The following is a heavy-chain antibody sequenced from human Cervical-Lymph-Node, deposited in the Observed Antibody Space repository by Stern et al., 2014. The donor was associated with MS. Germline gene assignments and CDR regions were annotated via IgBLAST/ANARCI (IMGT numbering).Heavy chain of an antibody. J-gene: IGHJ5*01. CDR3: ARGAYCGGDCYWGWFDS. CDR2: IIPIFGST. V-gene: IGHV1-69*01. Sequence: QLVQSGAEVTKPGSSVKVFCKASAGTFSDYAINWVRQAPGQGLEWMGGIIPIFGSTDYAQKFQGRVTITADDSTTTAYMELSNLRSEDTAVYYCARGAYCGGDCYWGWFDSWGQGTLVTVSS. CDR1: AGTFSDYA. D-gene: IGHD2-21*02.